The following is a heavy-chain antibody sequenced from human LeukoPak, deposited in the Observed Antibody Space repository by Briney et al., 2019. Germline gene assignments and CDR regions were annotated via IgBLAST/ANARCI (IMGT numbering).Heavy chain of an antibody. CDR3: ARDYYDSSGYYFGAHRRLAPYYFDY. CDR2: INHSGST. CDR1: VGSFSGYY. Sequence: SETLSLTCAVYVGSFSGYYWSWIRQPPGKGLEWIGEINHSGSTNYNPSLKSRVTISVDTSKNQFSLKLSSVTAADTAVYYCARDYYDSSGYYFGAHRRLAPYYFDYWGQGTLVTVSS. D-gene: IGHD3-22*01. J-gene: IGHJ4*02. V-gene: IGHV4-34*01.